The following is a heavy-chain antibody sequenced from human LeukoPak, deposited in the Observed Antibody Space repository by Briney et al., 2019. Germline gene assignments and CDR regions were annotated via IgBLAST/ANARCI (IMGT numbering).Heavy chain of an antibody. Sequence: PSETLSLTCTVSGGSISSGDYYWSWIRQHPGKGLEWIGYIYYSGSTYYNPSLKSRVTISVDTSKNQFSLKLSSVTAADTAVYYCARWRYYDSSGYSQTFDYWGQGTLVTVSS. V-gene: IGHV4-31*03. CDR3: ARWRYYDSSGYSQTFDY. CDR2: IYYSGST. D-gene: IGHD3-22*01. CDR1: GGSISSGDYY. J-gene: IGHJ4*02.